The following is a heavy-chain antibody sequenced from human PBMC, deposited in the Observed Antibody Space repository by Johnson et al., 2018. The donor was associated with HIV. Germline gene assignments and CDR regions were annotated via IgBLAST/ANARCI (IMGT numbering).Heavy chain of an antibody. CDR3: ARERFSDILTGYHAFDV. Sequence: QVQLVESGGGVVRPGRSLRLSCAASGFIFGGFGLHWVRQAPGKGLAWVASISYDGDNKYYADSVRGRSTISRDNSKKTVYLQMNSLRAEDTAVYYCARERFSDILTGYHAFDVWGQGTMVTVSS. V-gene: IGHV3-30*03. CDR1: GFIFGGFG. J-gene: IGHJ3*01. D-gene: IGHD3-9*01. CDR2: ISYDGDNK.